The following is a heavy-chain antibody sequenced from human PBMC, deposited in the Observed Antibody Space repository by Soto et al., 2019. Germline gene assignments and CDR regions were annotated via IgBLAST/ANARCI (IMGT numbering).Heavy chain of an antibody. CDR3: ARYPTGFDAFDI. Sequence: TLSLTCTVSGDSISSHRWNWVRQSPGKGLEWIGYIFYGGGTKYNPFLKSRVTISLDTSKNQFSLKLSSVTAADTAVYYCARYPTGFDAFDIWGQGTVVTVSS. D-gene: IGHD3-9*01. CDR1: GDSISSHR. J-gene: IGHJ3*02. CDR2: IFYGGGT. V-gene: IGHV4-59*11.